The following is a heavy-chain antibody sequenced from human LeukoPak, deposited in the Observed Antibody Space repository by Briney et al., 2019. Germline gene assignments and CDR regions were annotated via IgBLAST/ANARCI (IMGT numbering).Heavy chain of an antibody. Sequence: VASVKVSCKASGYTFTGYYMHWVRQAPGQGLEWMGWINPNSGGTNYAQKFQGRVTMTRDTSISTAYMELSRLRSDDTAVYYCARDGEMVVAANVLIPYYFDYWGQGTLVTVSS. D-gene: IGHD2-15*01. V-gene: IGHV1-2*02. CDR1: GYTFTGYY. CDR3: ARDGEMVVAANVLIPYYFDY. J-gene: IGHJ4*02. CDR2: INPNSGGT.